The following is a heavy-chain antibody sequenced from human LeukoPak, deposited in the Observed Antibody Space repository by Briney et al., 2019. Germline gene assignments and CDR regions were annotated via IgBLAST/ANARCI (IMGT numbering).Heavy chain of an antibody. V-gene: IGHV1-69*13. J-gene: IGHJ4*02. D-gene: IGHD4-17*01. CDR2: VIPMSATA. CDR3: ARGLHGDYGYFDY. Sequence: ASVKVSCKASGGTFSSYAISWVRQAPGQGLEWMGGVIPMSATANYAPKFQDRVTITADESTSTAYMELRSLRSEDTAVYHCARGLHGDYGYFDYWGQGTLVTVSS. CDR1: GGTFSSYA.